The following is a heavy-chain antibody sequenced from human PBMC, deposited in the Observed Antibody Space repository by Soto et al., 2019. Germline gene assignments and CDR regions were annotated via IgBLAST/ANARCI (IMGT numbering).Heavy chain of an antibody. Sequence: QVQLVQSGAEVKKPGASVKVSCKASGYTFSNDAITWVRQAPGQGLEWMGWVSAYNGNTNYAQKFKGRVTMTTDTSTSTAYMEIRSLRTDQTAVYICARASLYYWNYMIYWGQGTLVTVSS. J-gene: IGHJ4*02. V-gene: IGHV1-18*01. CDR3: ARASLYYWNYMIY. D-gene: IGHD1-7*01. CDR1: GYTFSNDA. CDR2: VSAYNGNT.